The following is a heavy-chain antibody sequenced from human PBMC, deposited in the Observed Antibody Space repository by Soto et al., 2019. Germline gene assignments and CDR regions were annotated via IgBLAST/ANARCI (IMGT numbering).Heavy chain of an antibody. Sequence: GASGKVCCKASGYTFTGHDMPWVRQAPGQGLEWMGWINPNSGGTNYAQKFQGWVTMTRDTSISTAYMELRSLRSDDTAVYYCATYDYGDYPYYFDYWGQGTLVTVSS. J-gene: IGHJ4*02. CDR2: INPNSGGT. CDR1: GYTFTGHD. D-gene: IGHD4-17*01. V-gene: IGHV1-2*04. CDR3: ATYDYGDYPYYFDY.